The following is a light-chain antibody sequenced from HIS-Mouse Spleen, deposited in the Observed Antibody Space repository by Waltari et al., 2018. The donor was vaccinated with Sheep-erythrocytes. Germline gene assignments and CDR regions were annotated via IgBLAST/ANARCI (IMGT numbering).Light chain of an antibody. Sequence: SYELTQPPSVSVSPGQTASITCSGDKLGDKYACWYQQKPGQSPVLVIYQDSKRPSGIPVRSSGSNSGNTATLTISGTQAMDEADYYCQAWDSSTAWVFGGGTKLTVL. J-gene: IGLJ3*02. CDR1: KLGDKY. CDR2: QDS. CDR3: QAWDSSTAWV. V-gene: IGLV3-1*01.